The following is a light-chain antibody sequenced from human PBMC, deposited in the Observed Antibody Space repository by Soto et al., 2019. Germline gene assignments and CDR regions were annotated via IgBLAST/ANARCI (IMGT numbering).Light chain of an antibody. CDR2: DVS. CDR3: KSFTTSSTYV. V-gene: IGLV2-14*01. Sequence: QSALTQPASVSGSPGQSIAISCIGTSSDIGSYNYVSWYQQHPGKAPKLMIYDVSNRPSGVSDRFSGSKSGNTASLTISGLQAEDEADYYCKSFTTSSTYVFGNGTKVTVL. CDR1: SSDIGSYNY. J-gene: IGLJ1*01.